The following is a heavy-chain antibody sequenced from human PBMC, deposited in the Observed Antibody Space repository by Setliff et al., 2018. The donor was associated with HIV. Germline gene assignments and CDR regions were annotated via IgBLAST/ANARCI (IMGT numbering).Heavy chain of an antibody. J-gene: IGHJ3*02. CDR1: GGTFSSYA. Sequence: SVKVSCKASGGTFSSYAISWVRQAPGQGLEWMGGIIPIFGTANYAQKFQGRVTITTDESTSTVYMELSRLRSEDTAVYYCAKEGGGAFDIWGQGTMVTV. V-gene: IGHV1-69*05. D-gene: IGHD2-15*01. CDR2: IIPIFGTA. CDR3: AKEGGGAFDI.